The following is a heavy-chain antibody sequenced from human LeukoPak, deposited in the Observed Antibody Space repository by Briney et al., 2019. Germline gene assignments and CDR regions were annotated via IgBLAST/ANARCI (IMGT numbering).Heavy chain of an antibody. V-gene: IGHV3-53*01. CDR2: IYSGGSA. CDR1: GFAFSDSF. J-gene: IGHJ3*02. CDR3: ARFRTTLNAFDI. D-gene: IGHD2/OR15-2a*01. Sequence: GGSLRLSCAASGFAFSDSFMNWVRQAPGKGLEWVSVIYSGGSAYYADSVKGRFTISRDNSNNTLYFQMNSLRAEDTAVYYCARFRTTLNAFDIWGQGTMVTVSS.